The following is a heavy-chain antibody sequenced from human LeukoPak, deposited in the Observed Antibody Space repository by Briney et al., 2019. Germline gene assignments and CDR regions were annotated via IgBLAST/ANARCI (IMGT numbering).Heavy chain of an antibody. CDR3: SRESGAFSPFGH. Sequence: PSGTLSLTCGVSGGSISSTNWWSWVRQPPGQGLEWIGEISLSGRTNYNPFLKSRVTMSLDESKNQVSLNLASVTAADTAVYYCSRESGAFSPFGHWGQGTLVTVTS. D-gene: IGHD1-26*01. CDR1: GGSISSTNW. CDR2: ISLSGRT. V-gene: IGHV4-4*02. J-gene: IGHJ4*02.